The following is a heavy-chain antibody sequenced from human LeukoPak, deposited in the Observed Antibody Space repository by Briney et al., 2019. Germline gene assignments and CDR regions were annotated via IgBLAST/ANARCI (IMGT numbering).Heavy chain of an antibody. CDR2: IYHSGST. D-gene: IGHD6-19*01. V-gene: IGHV4-38-2*02. CDR3: ARYLSRSGWSDY. Sequence: SETLSLTCTVSGYSISSGYYWGWIRQPPGKGLEWIGSIYHSGSTYYNPSLKSRVTISVDTSKNQFSLKLSSVTAADTAVYYCARYLSRSGWSDYWGQGTLVTVSS. CDR1: GYSISSGYY. J-gene: IGHJ4*02.